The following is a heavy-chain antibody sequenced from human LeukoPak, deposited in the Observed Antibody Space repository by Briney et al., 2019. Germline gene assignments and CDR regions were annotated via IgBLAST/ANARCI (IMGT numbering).Heavy chain of an antibody. CDR3: ARDRNIVVVVAAREGIYFDY. CDR1: GYSISSGYF. CDR2: IYHSGST. D-gene: IGHD2-15*01. J-gene: IGHJ4*02. Sequence: SETLSLTCTVSGYSISSGYFWGWIRQPPGKGLEWIANIYHSGSTYYNPSLKSRVTISVDTSKNQFSLKLSSVTAADTAVYYCARDRNIVVVVAAREGIYFDYWGQGTLVTVSS. V-gene: IGHV4-38-2*02.